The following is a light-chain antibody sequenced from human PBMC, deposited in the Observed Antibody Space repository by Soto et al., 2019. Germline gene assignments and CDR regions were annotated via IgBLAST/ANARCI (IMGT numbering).Light chain of an antibody. V-gene: IGKV1-33*01. CDR3: QQYDNLPPVT. Sequence: DLQMTQSPSTLSSSVGGRGTITCRASQSISSWLAWYPQKPGKAPKLLIYDASNLETGVPSRFSRSGSGTDFTFTISSLQTEDIATYYCQQYDNLPPVTVGQGTRLEIK. CDR2: DAS. CDR1: QSISSW. J-gene: IGKJ5*01.